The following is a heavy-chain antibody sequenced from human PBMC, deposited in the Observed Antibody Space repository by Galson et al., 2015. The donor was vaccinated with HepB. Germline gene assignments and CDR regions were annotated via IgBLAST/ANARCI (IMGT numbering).Heavy chain of an antibody. V-gene: IGHV3-30*03. CDR1: GFTFSSYG. CDR2: ISYDGRNK. Sequence: SLRLSCAASGFTFSSYGMHWVRQAPGKGLEWVAAISYDGRNKYYADSVKGRLTVSRDNSKNTLYLQMNSLRAEDTAVYYCARDGGGSGWVDYYYYGMDVWGQGTTVTVSS. D-gene: IGHD6-19*01. J-gene: IGHJ6*02. CDR3: ARDGGGSGWVDYYYYGMDV.